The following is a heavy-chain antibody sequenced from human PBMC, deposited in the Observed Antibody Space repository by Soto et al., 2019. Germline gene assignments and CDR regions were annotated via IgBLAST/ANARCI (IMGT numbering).Heavy chain of an antibody. Sequence: SETLSLTCTVSGGSITSGGYYWSWIRQHPGKGLEWIGYIYDSGSTYYNPSLKSRLTISIDMSKNQFSLRVNSVTASDTAVYYCARERRCSSTSCYENWFDPWGQGTLVTVSS. CDR2: IYDSGST. V-gene: IGHV4-31*03. CDR3: ARERRCSSTSCYENWFDP. J-gene: IGHJ5*02. D-gene: IGHD2-2*01. CDR1: GGSITSGGYY.